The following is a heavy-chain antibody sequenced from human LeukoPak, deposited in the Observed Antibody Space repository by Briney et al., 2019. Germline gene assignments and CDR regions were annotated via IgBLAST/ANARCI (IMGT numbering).Heavy chain of an antibody. CDR1: GFTFSGSW. CDR3: ERDVVLGSGSCAS. Sequence: GGSLRLSCAASGFTFSGSWMHWVRHAPGKGLVWVSRIKGYWIETNYADSMKGRFTVSRDNAKNTLFLQMNSLRAEDTAVYFCERDVVLGSGSCASWGQGTLVTVSS. CDR2: IKGYWIET. J-gene: IGHJ4*02. V-gene: IGHV3-74*01. D-gene: IGHD3-10*01.